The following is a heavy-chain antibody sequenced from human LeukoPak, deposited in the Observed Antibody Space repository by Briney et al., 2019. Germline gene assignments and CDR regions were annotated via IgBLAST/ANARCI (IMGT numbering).Heavy chain of an antibody. CDR1: GFTFSSYG. J-gene: IGHJ3*01. CDR3: VKDLEP. V-gene: IGHV3-30*02. D-gene: IGHD1-1*01. CDR2: IWDDGINK. Sequence: PGGSLRLSCAASGFTFSSYGMHWVRQAPGKGLDWVAFIWDDGINKYYADSVKGRFTISRDNPKNTLYLQMNSLRVEDTAVYFCVKDLEPWGQGTMVTVSS.